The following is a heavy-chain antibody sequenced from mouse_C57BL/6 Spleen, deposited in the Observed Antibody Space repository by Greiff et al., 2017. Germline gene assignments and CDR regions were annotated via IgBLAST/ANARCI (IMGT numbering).Heavy chain of an antibody. D-gene: IGHD1-3*01. J-gene: IGHJ3*01. CDR1: GFTFSSYA. Sequence: VQLKESGGGLVKPGGSLKLSCAASGFTFSSYAMSWVRQTPEKRLEWVATISDGGSYTYYPDNVKGRFTISGDNAKNNLYLQMSHLKSEDTAMYYCAREEGISPTCAYWGQGTLVTVSA. CDR3: AREEGISPTCAY. V-gene: IGHV5-4*01. CDR2: ISDGGSYT.